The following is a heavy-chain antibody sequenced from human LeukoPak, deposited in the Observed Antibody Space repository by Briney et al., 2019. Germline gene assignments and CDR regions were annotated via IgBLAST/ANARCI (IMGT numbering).Heavy chain of an antibody. D-gene: IGHD5-24*01. Sequence: TGGSLRLSCVGSGFTFRNHWVNWVRQSPRKGLEWVANIKPDGIDKYYMDSARGRFTVSRDNAKNSAFLQMNSLRAEDTAIYYCATISAQTFDIWGQGTLVSVSS. CDR1: GFTFRNHW. CDR2: IKPDGIDK. J-gene: IGHJ3*02. CDR3: ATISAQTFDI. V-gene: IGHV3-7*01.